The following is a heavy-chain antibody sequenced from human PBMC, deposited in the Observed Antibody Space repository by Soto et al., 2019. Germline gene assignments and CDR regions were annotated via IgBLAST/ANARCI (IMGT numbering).Heavy chain of an antibody. D-gene: IGHD3-22*01. J-gene: IGHJ1*01. V-gene: IGHV3-23*01. CDR1: GFTFSSYA. CDR2: ISGSGSST. CDR3: AANYYYDRSGRYFQH. Sequence: GGSLRLSCAASGFTFSSYAMSWVRQAPGKGLEWVSFISGSGSSTYYADSVKGRFSISRDNSKNMLYLQMNSLRAEDTAVYYCAANYYYDRSGRYFQHCGQGTLVTVTS.